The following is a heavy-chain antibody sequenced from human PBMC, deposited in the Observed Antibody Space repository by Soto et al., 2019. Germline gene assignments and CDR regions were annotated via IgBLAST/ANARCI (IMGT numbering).Heavy chain of an antibody. J-gene: IGHJ4*02. D-gene: IGHD3-22*01. CDR1: GGSISSSSYY. V-gene: IGHV4-39*01. CDR2: IYYSGST. Sequence: QLQLQESGPGLVKPSETLSLTCTVSGGSISSSSYYWGWIRQPPGKGLEWIGSIYYSGSTYYNPSLKSRVTISVDTSKNQFSLKLSSVTAADTAVYYCARLAYYDSSGPITYWGQGTLVTVSS. CDR3: ARLAYYDSSGPITY.